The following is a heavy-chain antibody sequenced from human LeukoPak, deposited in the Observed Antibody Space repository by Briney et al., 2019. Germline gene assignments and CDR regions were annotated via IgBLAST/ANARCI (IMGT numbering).Heavy chain of an antibody. Sequence: ASVKVSCKASGYSFSDNGLNWVRQAPGQGLEWMGWISPYNGNTKYVENLEGRVTMTTDASTNTAYMELRSLTSDDTAVYYCAREGLGEYMARDAFDLWGQGTMVIVSS. CDR1: GYSFSDNG. J-gene: IGHJ3*01. CDR2: ISPYNGNT. D-gene: IGHD3-16*01. CDR3: AREGLGEYMARDAFDL. V-gene: IGHV1-18*04.